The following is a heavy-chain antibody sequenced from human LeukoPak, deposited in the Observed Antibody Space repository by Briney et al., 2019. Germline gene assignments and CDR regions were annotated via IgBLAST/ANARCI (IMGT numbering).Heavy chain of an antibody. V-gene: IGHV1-8*01. J-gene: IGHJ3*02. Sequence: ASVKVSCKASGYSFISYDISWVRQATGQGLEYMGGMNPNSGNTGYAQKFQGRVTMTRNTSISTAYMELSGLRSEDTAVYYCARGFYDTRGYDAFDIWGQGTMVTVSS. CDR1: GYSFISYD. CDR3: ARGFYDTRGYDAFDI. D-gene: IGHD3-22*01. CDR2: MNPNSGNT.